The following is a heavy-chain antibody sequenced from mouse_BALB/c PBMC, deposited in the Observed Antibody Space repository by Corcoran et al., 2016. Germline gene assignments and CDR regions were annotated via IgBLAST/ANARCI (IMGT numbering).Heavy chain of an antibody. CDR1: GYSITGDT. CDR3: ASGNYY. J-gene: IGHJ2*01. Sequence: EVQLQQSGPELVTPGASMKISCKTSGYSITGDTMKRVKQSHGKNLGWIGLINPYNGGTSYNQKFKGKATLTVDKSSSTAYMELLSLTSEDSAVYYCASGNYYWGQGTTLTVSS. D-gene: IGHD2-1*01. CDR2: INPYNGGT. V-gene: IGHV1-18*01.